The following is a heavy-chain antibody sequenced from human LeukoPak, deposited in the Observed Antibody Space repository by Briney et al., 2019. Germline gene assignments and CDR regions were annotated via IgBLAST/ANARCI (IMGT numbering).Heavy chain of an antibody. CDR2: ISSSSSYI. D-gene: IGHD3-9*01. Sequence: PGGSLRLSCAASGFTFSSYSMNWVRQAPGKGLEWVSSISSSSSYIYYADSVKGRFTISRDNAKNSLYLQMNSLRAEDTAVYYCARDSYDILTGQPSYYFDYWGQGTLVTVSS. V-gene: IGHV3-21*01. CDR1: GFTFSSYS. CDR3: ARDSYDILTGQPSYYFDY. J-gene: IGHJ4*02.